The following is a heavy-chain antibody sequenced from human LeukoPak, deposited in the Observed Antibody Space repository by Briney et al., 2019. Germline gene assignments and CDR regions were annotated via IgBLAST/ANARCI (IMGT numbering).Heavy chain of an antibody. V-gene: IGHV4-34*01. CDR2: INHSGST. D-gene: IGHD3-10*01. CDR3: ARVPRRITMVRGVIGYYYYYYMDV. Sequence: SETLSLTCAVYGGSFSGYYWSWIRQPPGKGLEWIGEINHSGSTNYNPSLKSRVTISVDTSKNQFSLKLSSVTAADTAVYYCARVPRRITMVRGVIGYYYYYYMDVWGKGTTVTISS. CDR1: GGSFSGYY. J-gene: IGHJ6*03.